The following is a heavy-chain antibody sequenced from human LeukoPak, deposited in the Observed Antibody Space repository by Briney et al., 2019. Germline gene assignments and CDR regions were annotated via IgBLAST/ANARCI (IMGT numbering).Heavy chain of an antibody. J-gene: IGHJ3*02. Sequence: GGSLRLSCSASGFTFSSYAMHWVRQAPGKGLEYVSAISSNGGSTYYADSVKGRFTISRDNSKNTLYLQMSSLRAEDTAVYYCAREGRGVIGGFDIWGQGTMDTVSS. V-gene: IGHV3-64D*09. CDR2: ISSNGGST. CDR1: GFTFSSYA. D-gene: IGHD3-10*01. CDR3: AREGRGVIGGFDI.